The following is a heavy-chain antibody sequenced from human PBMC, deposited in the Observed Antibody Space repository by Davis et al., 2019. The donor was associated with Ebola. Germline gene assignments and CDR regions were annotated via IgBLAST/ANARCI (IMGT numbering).Heavy chain of an antibody. CDR2: IDHSGRT. J-gene: IGHJ5*02. D-gene: IGHD2-2*02. V-gene: IGHV4-34*01. CDR1: GGSFSGYY. Sequence: PSETLSLTCAVYGGSFSGYYWSWIRQPPGKGLEWIGEIDHSGRTTWNASLKSRVTISVDTSKNQFSLKLSSVTAADTAVYYCARGIFCSSTSCYRGLNWFDPWGQGTLVTVSS. CDR3: ARGIFCSSTSCYRGLNWFDP.